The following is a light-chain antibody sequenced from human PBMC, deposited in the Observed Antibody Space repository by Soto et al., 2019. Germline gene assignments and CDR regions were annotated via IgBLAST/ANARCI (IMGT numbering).Light chain of an antibody. CDR3: QHYVERSPST. J-gene: IGKJ5*01. V-gene: IGKV3-20*01. CDR1: QSVSSR. Sequence: EIVMTQSPGTLSLSPGERATLSCRASQSVSSRLAWYQQKPGQAPRLLISGASSRATGIPDRFSGSGSGTDFTLTISRLEPEDFALYYCQHYVERSPSTFGQGTRLEIK. CDR2: GAS.